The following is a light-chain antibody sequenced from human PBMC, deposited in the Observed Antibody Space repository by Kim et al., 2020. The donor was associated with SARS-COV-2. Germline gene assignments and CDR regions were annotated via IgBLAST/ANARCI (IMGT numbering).Light chain of an antibody. CDR1: QSVNSN. Sequence: SVSPGERATLSCRASQSVNSNLAWYQQKPGQAPRLLIYGISNRATGISARFSGSGSGTDFALTITSLQSEDIAVYYCQQYNSWPLTFGGGTKV. V-gene: IGKV3D-15*01. J-gene: IGKJ4*01. CDR2: GIS. CDR3: QQYNSWPLT.